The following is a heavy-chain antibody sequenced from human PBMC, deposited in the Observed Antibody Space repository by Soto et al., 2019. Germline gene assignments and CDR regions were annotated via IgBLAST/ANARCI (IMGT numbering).Heavy chain of an antibody. J-gene: IGHJ6*02. D-gene: IGHD3-10*01. CDR1: GGSISSYY. Sequence: PSETLSLTCTVSGGSISSYYWSWIRQPPGKGLEWIGYIYYSGSTNYNPSLKSRVTISVDTSKNQFSLKLSSVTAADTAVYYCARQGGSGSYYNGNYGMDVWGQGTTVTVSS. CDR3: ARQGGSGSYYNGNYGMDV. V-gene: IGHV4-59*08. CDR2: IYYSGST.